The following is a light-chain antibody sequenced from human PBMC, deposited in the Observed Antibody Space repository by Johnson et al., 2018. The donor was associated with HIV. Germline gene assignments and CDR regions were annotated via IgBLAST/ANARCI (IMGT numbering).Light chain of an antibody. Sequence: SVLTQPPSVSAPPGQKLTISCSGSSSNIGNNLASWYQQLPGTAPKLLIYANNKRPSGIPDRFSGSKSGTSATLGITGLQTGDEADYYCGTWDNGLSAYVFGTWTKVTVL. CDR1: SSNIGNNL. V-gene: IGLV1-51*02. CDR3: GTWDNGLSAYV. J-gene: IGLJ1*01. CDR2: ANN.